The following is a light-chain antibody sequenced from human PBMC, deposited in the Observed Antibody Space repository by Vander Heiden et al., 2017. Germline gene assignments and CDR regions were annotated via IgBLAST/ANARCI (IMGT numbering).Light chain of an antibody. Sequence: DIQMTQSPSFLSASVGDRVTITCRASQSISSYLNWYQQKPGKAPKLLIYAASSLQSGVPSRFSGSGSGTDFTLTISSLQPEDFATYYCQQSDSTPYTFGPGSKLEIK. V-gene: IGKV1-39*01. J-gene: IGKJ2*01. CDR2: AAS. CDR3: QQSDSTPYT. CDR1: QSISSY.